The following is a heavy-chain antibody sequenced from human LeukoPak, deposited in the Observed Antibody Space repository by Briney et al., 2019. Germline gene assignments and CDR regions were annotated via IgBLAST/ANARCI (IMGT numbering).Heavy chain of an antibody. CDR2: IYYSGST. D-gene: IGHD3-22*01. Sequence: SETLSLTCTVSGGSISSSSYYWGWIRQPLGKGLEWIGSIYYSGSTYYNPSLKSRVTISVDTSKNQFSLKLSSVTAADTAVYYCATHSSGYDSGNDAFDIWGQGTMVTVSS. V-gene: IGHV4-39*01. CDR3: ATHSSGYDSGNDAFDI. J-gene: IGHJ3*02. CDR1: GGSISSSSYY.